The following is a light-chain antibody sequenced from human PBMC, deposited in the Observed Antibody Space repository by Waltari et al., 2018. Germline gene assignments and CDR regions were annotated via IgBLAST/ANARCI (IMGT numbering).Light chain of an antibody. Sequence: QSALTQPASVSGSPGQSITIPCTGTRDDVGGFDYVSWYQHHPGRAPKLVIYEFSSRPSGVSDRFAGSKSGNTASLTISGLQPDDEADYYCNSYTSSITHVFGTGTKVSVL. V-gene: IGLV2-14*01. CDR2: EFS. J-gene: IGLJ1*01. CDR1: RDDVGGFDY. CDR3: NSYTSSITHV.